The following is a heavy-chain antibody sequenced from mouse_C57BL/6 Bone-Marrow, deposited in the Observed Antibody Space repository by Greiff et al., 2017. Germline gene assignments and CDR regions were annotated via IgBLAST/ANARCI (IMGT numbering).Heavy chain of an antibody. CDR1: GYTFTDYY. CDR2: INPYNGGT. V-gene: IGHV1-19*01. CDR3: AGTAQSNYFDY. J-gene: IGHJ2*01. D-gene: IGHD3-2*02. Sequence: EVQLQQSGPVLVKPGASVKMSCKASGYTFTDYYLNWVKQSHGKSLEWIGVINPYNGGTSYNQKFKGKATLTVDKSSSTAYMELNSLTSEDSAVYYCAGTAQSNYFDYWGQGTTLTVSS.